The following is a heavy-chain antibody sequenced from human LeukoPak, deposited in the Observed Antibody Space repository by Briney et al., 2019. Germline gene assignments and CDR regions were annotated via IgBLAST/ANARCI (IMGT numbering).Heavy chain of an antibody. CDR1: GGSLSSYY. Sequence: SETLSLTCTVSGGSLSSYYWSWVRQPAGKGLEWIGRIYTSGSTNYNASLKSRVSMSADTSKNQFSLKLSSVTAADTAVFYCPRGNSGGYREFDYWGQGTLVTVSS. CDR2: IYTSGST. V-gene: IGHV4-4*07. CDR3: PRGNSGGYREFDY. J-gene: IGHJ4*02. D-gene: IGHD1-26*01.